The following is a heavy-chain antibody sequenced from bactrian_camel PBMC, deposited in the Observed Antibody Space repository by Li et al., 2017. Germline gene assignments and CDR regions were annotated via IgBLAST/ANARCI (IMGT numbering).Heavy chain of an antibody. V-gene: IGHV3-1*01. Sequence: DVQLVESGGGLAHPGDSLRLSCVASGFPFEKYYMSWYRQAPGKELEWVSGVNGPGTYAHYAESMKERFTASRDNPKNTLYLQLDDLKTEDTAIYYCSRDDGRTRGQGTQVTVS. CDR2: VNGPGTYA. CDR1: GFPFEKYY. J-gene: IGHJ4*01.